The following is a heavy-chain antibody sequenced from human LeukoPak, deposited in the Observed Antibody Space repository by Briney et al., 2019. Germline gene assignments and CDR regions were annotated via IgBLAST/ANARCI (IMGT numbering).Heavy chain of an antibody. CDR1: GYSFTSYW. CDR2: IYPGDSDT. D-gene: IGHD3-9*01. V-gene: IGHV5-51*01. J-gene: IGHJ3*02. CDR3: ARPSYDILTGTPDDAFDI. Sequence: PGESLKISCKGSGYSFTSYWIGWVRQMPGKGLEWMGIIYPGDSDTRYSPSFQGQVTISADKSISTAYLQWSSLKASDTAMYYCARPSYDILTGTPDDAFDIWGQGTMVTVSS.